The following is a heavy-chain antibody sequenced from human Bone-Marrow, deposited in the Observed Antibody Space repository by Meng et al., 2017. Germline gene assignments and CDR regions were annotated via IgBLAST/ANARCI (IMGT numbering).Heavy chain of an antibody. CDR3: AREWSSFDY. J-gene: IGHJ4*02. D-gene: IGHD2-8*01. CDR2: IHNSGST. Sequence: SETLSLTCTVSGGSISPYYWSWIRQPPGKGLEWIGYIHNSGSTSYSPSLRSRVTILVDTSKNQLSLKMRSVTAADTAVYYCAREWSSFDYWGQGILVTVSS. CDR1: GGSISPYY. V-gene: IGHV4-59*12.